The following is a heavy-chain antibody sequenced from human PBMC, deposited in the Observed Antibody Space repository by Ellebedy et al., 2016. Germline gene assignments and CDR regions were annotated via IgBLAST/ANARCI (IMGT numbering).Heavy chain of an antibody. CDR2: MAHTGTT. Sequence: SETLSLTCTVSGDSIRSFRYSWGWIRQPPGQGLEWIGSMAHTGTTYTNPSLRSRVTIVVDTSKNQFSLKLSSVTAADTAVYYCARREALRGVKGLYNWFDPWGQGTLVTVSS. J-gene: IGHJ5*02. D-gene: IGHD3-10*01. CDR3: ARREALRGVKGLYNWFDP. V-gene: IGHV4-39*01. CDR1: GDSIRSFRYS.